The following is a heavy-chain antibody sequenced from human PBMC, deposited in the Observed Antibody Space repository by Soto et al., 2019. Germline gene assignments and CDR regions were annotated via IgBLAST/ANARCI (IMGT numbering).Heavy chain of an antibody. D-gene: IGHD2-2*01. CDR3: ARGPSSMTRFDY. J-gene: IGHJ4*02. CDR1: GFTFSSYA. CDR2: ISYDGSNK. V-gene: IGHV3-30-3*01. Sequence: LILSCADSGFTFSSYAMHWFRQAPVKGLEWVAVISYDGSNKYYSDSVKGRFTISRDNSNNTLYLQMNSLRAEDTAVYYCARGPSSMTRFDYWGQGTLVTVSS.